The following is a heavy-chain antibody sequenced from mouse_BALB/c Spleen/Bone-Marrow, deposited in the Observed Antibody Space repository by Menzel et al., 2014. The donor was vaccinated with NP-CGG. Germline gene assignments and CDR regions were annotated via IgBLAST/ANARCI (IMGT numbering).Heavy chain of an antibody. V-gene: IGHV1-87*01. CDR1: GYTFTSYW. CDR3: ARGGNYAGYYFDY. D-gene: IGHD2-1*01. J-gene: IGHJ2*01. CDR2: IYPGNGDT. Sequence: VQLQQSGAELARPGASVKLSCKASGYTFTSYWMQWVKQRPGQGLGWIGAIYPGNGDTRYTQNFKGKATLTADKSSSTAYMHLSSLASEDSAVYYCARGGNYAGYYFDYWGQGTTLTVSS.